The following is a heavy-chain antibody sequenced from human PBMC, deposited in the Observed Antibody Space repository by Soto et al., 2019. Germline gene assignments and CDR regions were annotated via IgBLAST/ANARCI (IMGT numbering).Heavy chain of an antibody. J-gene: IGHJ6*02. CDR3: AKEGITMVRGTFSYSGMDV. CDR1: GFTFSSYG. V-gene: IGHV3-30*18. Sequence: QVQLVESGGGVVQPGRSLRLSCAASGFTFSSYGMHWVRQAPGKGLEWVAVISYDGSNKYYADSVKGRFTISRDNSKNTLYLQMNSLRAEDTAVYYCAKEGITMVRGTFSYSGMDVWGQGTTVTVSS. CDR2: ISYDGSNK. D-gene: IGHD3-10*01.